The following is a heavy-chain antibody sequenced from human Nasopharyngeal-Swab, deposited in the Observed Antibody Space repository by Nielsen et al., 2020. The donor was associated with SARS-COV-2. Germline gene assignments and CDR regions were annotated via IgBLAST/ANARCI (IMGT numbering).Heavy chain of an antibody. Sequence: GESLKISCAASGFTFSSFGMHWVRQAPGKGLEWVAFIAHDASNEYYGDSVKGRFSISIDSSKNTLYLQMDSLRGEDTAVYYCARDAPAHYGAFYWGRGTLVTVSS. J-gene: IGHJ4*02. V-gene: IGHV3-30*03. CDR2: IAHDASNE. CDR3: ARDAPAHYGAFY. D-gene: IGHD4-17*01. CDR1: GFTFSSFG.